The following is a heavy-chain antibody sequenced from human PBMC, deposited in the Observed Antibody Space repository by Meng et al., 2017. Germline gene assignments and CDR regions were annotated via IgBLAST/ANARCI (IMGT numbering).Heavy chain of an antibody. V-gene: IGHV1-69*06. J-gene: IGHJ5*02. Sequence: QLHLGQSGAEVKKPGPSVKVSCKVSGGTFSSYASSWVRQAPGQGLEWMGGIIPIFGTANYAQKFQGRVTITADKSTSTAYMELSSLRSEDTAVYYCASGPPGWFDPWGQGTLVTVSS. CDR3: ASGPPGWFDP. CDR2: IIPIFGTA. CDR1: GGTFSSYA. D-gene: IGHD7-27*01.